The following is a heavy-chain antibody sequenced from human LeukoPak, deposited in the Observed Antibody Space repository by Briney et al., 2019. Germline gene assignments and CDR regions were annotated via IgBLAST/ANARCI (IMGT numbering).Heavy chain of an antibody. V-gene: IGHV3-64*01. CDR1: GFTFSSYA. Sequence: GGALRLSCAASGFTFSSYAMHWVRQAPGKGLEYVSAVNSNGGSTFYANSVKGRFTISRDNSKNTLYLQMGSLRADDMAGYYCARDGTDYYYYYMDVWGKGTTVTVSS. D-gene: IGHD1-1*01. J-gene: IGHJ6*03. CDR2: VNSNGGST. CDR3: ARDGTDYYYYYMDV.